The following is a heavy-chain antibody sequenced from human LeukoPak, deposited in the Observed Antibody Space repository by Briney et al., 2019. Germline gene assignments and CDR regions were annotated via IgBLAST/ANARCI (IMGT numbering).Heavy chain of an antibody. CDR3: PKQPYASGWNPFGY. V-gene: IGHV3-23*01. D-gene: IGHD6-19*01. J-gene: IGHJ4*02. Sequence: GGSLRLSCAASGFTFSSYAMSWVRQAPGKGLEWVSTVSGGGVTTYYADSAKGRFTISRDNSKNTLYLQMNSLTAEDTAVYYCPKQPYASGWNPFGYWGQGILVTVSS. CDR2: VSGGGVTT. CDR1: GFTFSSYA.